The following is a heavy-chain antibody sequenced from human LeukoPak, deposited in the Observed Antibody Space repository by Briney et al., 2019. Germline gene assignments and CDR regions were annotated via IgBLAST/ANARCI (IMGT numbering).Heavy chain of an antibody. CDR2: ISAYNGNT. CDR1: GYTFTSYG. V-gene: IGHV1-18*01. D-gene: IGHD3-22*01. CDR3: ARDSDYYDSSGYYSLPDY. J-gene: IGHJ4*02. Sequence: ASVKVSCKASGYTFTSYGISWVRQAPGQGLEWMGWISAYNGNTNYAQKLQGRVTMTTDTSTSTAYMELRSLRSDDTAVYYCARDSDYYDSSGYYSLPDYWGQGTLVTVSS.